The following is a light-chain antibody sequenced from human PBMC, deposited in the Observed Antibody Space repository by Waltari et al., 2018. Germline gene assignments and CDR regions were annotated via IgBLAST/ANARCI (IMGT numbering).Light chain of an antibody. V-gene: IGKV3-15*01. Sequence: EIVMTQSPATLSLSPGERATLSCRASQSVSTNLALYQQKPGQAPRLLIYGASTRATGIPARFSGSGSGTEFTLIISSLQSEDFAVYYCQHYNNWPPYTFGQGTKLEIK. CDR1: QSVSTN. J-gene: IGKJ2*01. CDR3: QHYNNWPPYT. CDR2: GAS.